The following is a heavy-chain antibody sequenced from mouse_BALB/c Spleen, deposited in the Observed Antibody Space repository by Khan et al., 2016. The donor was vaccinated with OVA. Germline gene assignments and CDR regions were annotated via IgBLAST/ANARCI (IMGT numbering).Heavy chain of an antibody. J-gene: IGHJ4*01. V-gene: IGHV2-6*02. CDR3: ARNSDPYAMDY. Sequence: QVQLKESGPGLVAPSQSLSITCTVSEFSLTDFGVHWVRQPPGKGLEWLVLIWSDGTTTYNSALKSRLSISKDTSKSQVFLKMNSLQTDDTAMYYCARNSDPYAMDYWGQGTSVTVSS. CDR1: EFSLTDFG. CDR2: IWSDGTT.